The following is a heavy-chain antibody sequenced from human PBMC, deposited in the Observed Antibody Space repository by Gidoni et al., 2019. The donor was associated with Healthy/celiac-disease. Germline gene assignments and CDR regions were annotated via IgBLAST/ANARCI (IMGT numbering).Heavy chain of an antibody. CDR2: IYYSGSP. Sequence: QLQLQESGPGLVKPSETLSLTCTVSAGSISSSSHYWGGIRQPPGKGLEWIGTIYYSGSPYYNPSLKSRFTISIDTSKSHFSLKLSSVTAADTAVYYCARRDCWGCAFDIWGRGTMVAVSS. J-gene: IGHJ3*02. CDR1: AGSISSSSHY. V-gene: IGHV4-39*02. D-gene: IGHD2-21*01. CDR3: ARRDCWGCAFDI.